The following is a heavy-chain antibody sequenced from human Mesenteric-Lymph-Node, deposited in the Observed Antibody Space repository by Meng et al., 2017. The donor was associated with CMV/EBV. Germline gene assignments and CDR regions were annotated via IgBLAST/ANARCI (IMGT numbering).Heavy chain of an antibody. V-gene: IGHV3-21*01. J-gene: IGHJ6*02. D-gene: IGHD4-23*01. CDR3: ARDYLVATPLNYYYYYGMDV. CDR2: ISSSSSYI. CDR1: GFTFSSYS. Sequence: GGPLRLSCAASGFTFSSYSMNWVRQAPGKGLEWVSSISSSSSYIYYADSVKGRFTISRDNAKNTLYLQMNSLRAEDTAVYYCARDYLVATPLNYYYYYGMDVWGQGTTVTVSS.